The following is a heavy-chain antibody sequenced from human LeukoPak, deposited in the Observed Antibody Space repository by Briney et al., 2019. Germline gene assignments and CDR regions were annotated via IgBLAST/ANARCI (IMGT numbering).Heavy chain of an antibody. CDR2: IKHDGSEQ. Sequence: GWSLRPSCAASGFTFSTYWMSWVRQTPGKGLEWLANIKHDGSEQYYVDVVKGRFTISRDNAKNSLYLQMNNTRAEDTAVYYCAIPSTSIHRDYWGQGTLVTVSS. J-gene: IGHJ4*02. CDR1: GFTFSTYW. D-gene: IGHD6-6*01. V-gene: IGHV3-7*01. CDR3: AIPSTSIHRDY.